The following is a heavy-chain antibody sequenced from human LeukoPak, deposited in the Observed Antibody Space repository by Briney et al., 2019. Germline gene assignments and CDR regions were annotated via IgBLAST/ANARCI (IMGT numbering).Heavy chain of an antibody. CDR2: IKQDGSEK. D-gene: IGHD3-10*01. Sequence: GGSLRLSCAASGFTFSSYWMSWVRQAPGKGLEWVANIKQDGSEKYYADSVKGRFTISRDNAKNSLYLQMNSLRAEDTAVYYCARGPLWFGELYRDNWFDPWGQGTLVTVSS. V-gene: IGHV3-7*01. J-gene: IGHJ5*02. CDR3: ARGPLWFGELYRDNWFDP. CDR1: GFTFSSYW.